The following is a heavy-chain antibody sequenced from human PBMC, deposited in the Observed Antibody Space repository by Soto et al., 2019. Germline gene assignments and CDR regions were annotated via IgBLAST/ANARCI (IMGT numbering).Heavy chain of an antibody. J-gene: IGHJ3*01. V-gene: IGHV3-9*01. CDR1: GFTFDNYP. CDR2: LSWNSRSI. Sequence: EVQLVESGGGLVQPARSLRLSCATSGFTFDNYPMHWVRQAPGKGLEWVAGLSWNSRSIGYADSVKGRFTISRDNTKNSLYLQMNGLRAEDTAIYYCVKDDAFDFWGQGTQVTVSS. CDR3: VKDDAFDF.